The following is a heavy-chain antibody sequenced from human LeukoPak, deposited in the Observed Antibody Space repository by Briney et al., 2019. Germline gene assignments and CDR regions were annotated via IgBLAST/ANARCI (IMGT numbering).Heavy chain of an antibody. CDR3: ARAFITGTPLDY. V-gene: IGHV4-59*01. CDR1: GGSLSSYF. D-gene: IGHD1-7*01. Sequence: SETLSLTCTVSGGSLSSYFWSWIRQPPGKGLEWIGYIYYSGSTNYNPSLKSRVTISVDTSKNQFSLKLSSVTAADTAVYYCARAFITGTPLDYWGQGTLVTVSS. CDR2: IYYSGST. J-gene: IGHJ4*02.